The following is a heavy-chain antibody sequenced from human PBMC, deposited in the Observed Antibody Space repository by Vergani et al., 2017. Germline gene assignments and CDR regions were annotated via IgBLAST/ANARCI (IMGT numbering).Heavy chain of an antibody. CDR2: ISYDGNKK. CDR1: GFPFSDYG. J-gene: IGHJ6*03. CDR3: ARDFLTGVTTLDYYYMGV. Sequence: QVQLVESGGGEVQPGRSLRLSCSAAGFPFSDYGVHWVRQAPGTGLEWVSVISYDGNKKNYADSVKGRFTISRDNSKNTLYLEMNALRAEDTAVYYCARDFLTGVTTLDYYYMGVWGKGTTVTVSS. D-gene: IGHD1-1*01. V-gene: IGHV3-30*03.